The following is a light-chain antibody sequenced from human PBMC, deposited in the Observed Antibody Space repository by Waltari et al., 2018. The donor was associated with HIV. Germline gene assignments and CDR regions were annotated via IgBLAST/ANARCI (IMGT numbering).Light chain of an antibody. V-gene: IGKV1-5*03. Sequence: DLQMTQFPFSTPAPVAVRITITCRASQSINFWWAWYQKNPGKATKLLIYKSSNLETGVPSIISGSGSGTEFTLTSTSLQPEYFATYYCQQYDKYSGTFGPGTKVDIK. J-gene: IGKJ3*01. CDR3: QQYDKYSGT. CDR1: QSINFW. CDR2: KSS.